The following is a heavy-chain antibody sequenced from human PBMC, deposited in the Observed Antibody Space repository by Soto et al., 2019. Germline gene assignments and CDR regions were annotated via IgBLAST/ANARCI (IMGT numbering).Heavy chain of an antibody. CDR2: MSFDGSNK. Sequence: QVQLVESGGGVVQPGRSLRLSCAASGFTFRSYGMHWVRQAPGKGLEWVALMSFDGSNKYYADSVRGRFTISSDNSKSTLYLQMDMLRPEDTAVYYCAKEFGWELQLSHPYYNSGRDVWGQGTTVTVSS. CDR3: AKEFGWELQLSHPYYNSGRDV. D-gene: IGHD1-1*01. J-gene: IGHJ6*02. CDR1: GFTFRSYG. V-gene: IGHV3-30*18.